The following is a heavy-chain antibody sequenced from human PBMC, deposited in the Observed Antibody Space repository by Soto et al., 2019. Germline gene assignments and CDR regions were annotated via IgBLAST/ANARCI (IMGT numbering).Heavy chain of an antibody. CDR1: GGTFSSYA. CDR3: ARARESWESSGGCTRRGDYIYYFVY. Sequence: ASVKVSCKASGGTFSSYAISWVRQAPGQGLEWMGGIIPIFGTANYAQKFQGRVTITADEPTSTAYMELSSLRSEDTAVYYCARARESWESSGGCTRRGDYIYYFVYWGKGHLVTFSS. J-gene: IGHJ4*02. V-gene: IGHV1-69*13. CDR2: IIPIFGTA. D-gene: IGHD6-19*01.